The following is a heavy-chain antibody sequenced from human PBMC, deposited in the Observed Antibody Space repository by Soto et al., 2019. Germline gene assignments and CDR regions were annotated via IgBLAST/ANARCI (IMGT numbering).Heavy chain of an antibody. V-gene: IGHV3-53*01. D-gene: IGHD6-13*01. J-gene: IGHJ4*02. CDR3: ARDRWSSSTGYSSS. Sequence: GGSLRLSCAASGFTVSSNYMSWVRQAPGKGLEWVSVIYSGGSTYYADSVKGRFTISRDNSKNTLYLQMNSLRAEDTAVYYCARDRWSSSTGYSSSWGQGTLVTVSS. CDR2: IYSGGST. CDR1: GFTVSSNY.